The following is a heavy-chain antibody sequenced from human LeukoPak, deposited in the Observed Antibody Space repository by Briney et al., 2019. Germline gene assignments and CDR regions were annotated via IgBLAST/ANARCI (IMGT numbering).Heavy chain of an antibody. J-gene: IGHJ4*02. Sequence: GGSLRLSCAASGFTFSSYNMNWVRQAPGKGLEWVSTISGTGYSTYYADSVKGRFTISRDNSKNTLYVQMNSLRAEDTAVYYCAKSGSNTFAFNYYFDYWGQGTLVTVSS. D-gene: IGHD1-26*01. CDR1: GFTFSSYN. CDR2: ISGTGYST. CDR3: AKSGSNTFAFNYYFDY. V-gene: IGHV3-23*01.